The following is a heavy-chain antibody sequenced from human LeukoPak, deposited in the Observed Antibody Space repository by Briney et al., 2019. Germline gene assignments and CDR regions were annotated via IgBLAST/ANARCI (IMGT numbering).Heavy chain of an antibody. CDR2: IKHDGSED. V-gene: IGHV3-7*01. J-gene: IGHJ4*02. CDR1: GFTFSSYW. D-gene: IGHD4/OR15-4a*01. CDR3: ARSANYGGHAFFDY. Sequence: PGGSLRLSCAASGFTFSSYWMTWVRQTPGKGLEWVANIKHDGSEDYFVDSVKGRFTISRDNAENSLHLQMSSLRAEDTAVYYCARSANYGGHAFFDYWGQGILVIVSS.